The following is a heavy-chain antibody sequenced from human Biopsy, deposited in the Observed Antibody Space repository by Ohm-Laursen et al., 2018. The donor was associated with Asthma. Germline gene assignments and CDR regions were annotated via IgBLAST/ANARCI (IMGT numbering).Heavy chain of an antibody. D-gene: IGHD1-1*01. CDR1: GFTFSDYY. J-gene: IGHJ3*02. V-gene: IGHV3-30*03. Sequence: RSLRLSCSASGFTFSDYYMSWIRQAPGMGLEWVGVISKDASTQDYADSVKGRFTMARDNSKNTLDLQMNSLREEDTAVYYCVRDGTDDAFDIWGQGTVVSVSS. CDR3: VRDGTDDAFDI. CDR2: ISKDASTQ.